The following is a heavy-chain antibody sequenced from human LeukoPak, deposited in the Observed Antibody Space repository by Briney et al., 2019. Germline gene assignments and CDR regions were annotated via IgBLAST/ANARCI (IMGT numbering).Heavy chain of an antibody. CDR2: INHSGST. J-gene: IGHJ4*02. D-gene: IGHD3-22*01. CDR1: GGSFSGYY. Sequence: PSETLSLTCAVYGGSFSGYYWSWIRKPPEKGLEWVGEINHSGSTNYNPSLKSRVTISVDTSKNQFSLKLSSVTAADTAVYYCARRRLYYYDSSGYYGTYYFDYWGQGTLVTVSS. CDR3: ARRRLYYYDSSGYYGTYYFDY. V-gene: IGHV4-34*01.